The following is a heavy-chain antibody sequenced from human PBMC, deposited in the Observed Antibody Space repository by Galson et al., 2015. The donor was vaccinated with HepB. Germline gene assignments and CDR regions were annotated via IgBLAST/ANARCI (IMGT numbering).Heavy chain of an antibody. CDR3: TTASF. J-gene: IGHJ4*02. V-gene: IGHV3-15*01. CDR1: GFSFSAYA. Sequence: SLRLSCAASGFSFSAYAMVWVRQAPGKGLEWVGRIKSKTDGGTIDYATFVKGRFIISRDDSKNTVYLQMNSLETEDTAVFYCTTASFWGQGTLVTVSS. D-gene: IGHD3-16*02. CDR2: IKSKTDGGTI.